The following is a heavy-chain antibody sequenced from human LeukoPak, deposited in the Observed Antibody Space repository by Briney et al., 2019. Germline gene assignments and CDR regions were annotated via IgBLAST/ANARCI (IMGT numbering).Heavy chain of an antibody. CDR3: ARSLEYSSGWYTYYFDY. CDR2: IWYDGSNK. J-gene: IGHJ4*02. V-gene: IGHV3-33*01. D-gene: IGHD6-19*01. CDR1: GFTFSSYG. Sequence: GRSLRLSCAATGFTFSSYGMHWVRQAPGKGLEWVAVIWYDGSNKYYADSVKGRFTISRGNSKNTLYLQMNSLRAEDTAVYYCARSLEYSSGWYTYYFDYGGQGTLVTVS.